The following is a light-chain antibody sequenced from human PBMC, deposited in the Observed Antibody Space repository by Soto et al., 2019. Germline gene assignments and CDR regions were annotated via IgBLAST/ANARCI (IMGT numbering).Light chain of an antibody. CDR2: AAS. CDR3: QQSYSTPYT. CDR1: QSIRIN. V-gene: IGKV1-39*01. Sequence: DIPMTQSPSSLSASVGDKFTITCRASQSIRINLNWYQQKAGKAPKLLIYAASSLQSGVPSRFSGSGSGTDFTLTISSLQAEDFATYYCQQSYSTPYTFGQGTKLEIK. J-gene: IGKJ2*01.